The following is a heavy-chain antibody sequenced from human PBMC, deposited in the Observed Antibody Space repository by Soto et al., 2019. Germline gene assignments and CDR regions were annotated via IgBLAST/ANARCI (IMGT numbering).Heavy chain of an antibody. J-gene: IGHJ4*02. CDR3: ARRFLVVVALGPLHY. CDR2: INHSGST. Sequence: SETLSLTCAVYGGSFSGYYWSWIRQPPGKGLEWIGEINHSGSTNYNPSLKSRVTISVDTSKNQFSLKLSSVTAADTAVYYCARRFLVVVALGPLHYWGQGTLVTVSS. D-gene: IGHD2-15*01. V-gene: IGHV4-34*01. CDR1: GGSFSGYY.